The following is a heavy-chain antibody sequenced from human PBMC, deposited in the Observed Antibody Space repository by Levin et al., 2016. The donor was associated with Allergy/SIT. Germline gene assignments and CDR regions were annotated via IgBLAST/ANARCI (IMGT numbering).Heavy chain of an antibody. Sequence: GSLRLSCAVYGGSFSGYYWSWIRQPPGKGLEWIGEINHSGSTNYNPSLKSRVTISVDTSKNQFSLKLSSVTAADTAVYYCARGRRGGDIAARPRGYYYYYYGMDVWGQGTTVTVSS. J-gene: IGHJ6*02. CDR3: ARGRRGGDIAARPRGYYYYYYGMDV. CDR1: GGSFSGYY. D-gene: IGHD6-6*01. V-gene: IGHV4-34*01. CDR2: INHSGST.